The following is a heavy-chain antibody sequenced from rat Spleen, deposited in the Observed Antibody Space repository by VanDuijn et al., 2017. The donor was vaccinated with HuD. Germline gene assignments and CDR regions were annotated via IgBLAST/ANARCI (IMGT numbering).Heavy chain of an antibody. J-gene: IGHJ2*01. CDR2: ISYGGGNT. CDR3: ARGTPGDY. V-gene: IGHV5S14*01. CDR1: GFTFSNYA. D-gene: IGHD1-4*01. Sequence: EVQLVESGGGLVQPGRSLKLSCAASGFTFSNYAMAWIRQPPMMGLHCVASISYGGGNTYYRGSVKGRFTISRDNAKNTQYLQMNNLRSEDTAKYYCARGTPGDYWGQGVMVTVSS.